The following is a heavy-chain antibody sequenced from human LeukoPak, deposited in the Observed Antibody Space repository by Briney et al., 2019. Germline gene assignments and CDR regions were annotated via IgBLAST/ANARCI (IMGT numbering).Heavy chain of an antibody. CDR1: GFTFSSYA. CDR3: AKDPADIVVVPAASSVYYYYYGMDV. CDR2: ISGSGGST. D-gene: IGHD2-2*01. J-gene: IGHJ6*04. V-gene: IGHV3-23*01. Sequence: PGGSLRLSCAASGFTFSSYAMSWVRQAPGKGLEWVSAISGSGGSTYYADSVKGRFTISRDNSKNTLYLQMNSLRAEDTAVYYCAKDPADIVVVPAASSVYYYYYGMDVWGEQTTVAVFS.